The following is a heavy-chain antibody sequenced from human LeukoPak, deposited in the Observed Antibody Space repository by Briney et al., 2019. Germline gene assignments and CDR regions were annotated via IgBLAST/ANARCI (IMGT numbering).Heavy chain of an antibody. Sequence: SETLSLTCTVSGYSISSGYYWGWIRRPPGKGLEWIGSIYHSGSTYYNPSLKSRVTISVDTSKNQFSLKLSSVTAADTAVYYCARDLIGITRKFDYWGQGTLVTVSS. V-gene: IGHV4-38-2*02. J-gene: IGHJ4*02. CDR2: IYHSGST. D-gene: IGHD3-3*01. CDR3: ARDLIGITRKFDY. CDR1: GYSISSGYY.